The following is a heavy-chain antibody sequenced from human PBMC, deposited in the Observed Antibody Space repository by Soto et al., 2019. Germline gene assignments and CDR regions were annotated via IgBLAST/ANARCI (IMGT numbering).Heavy chain of an antibody. J-gene: IGHJ5*02. D-gene: IGHD3-9*01. CDR1: GFTFSEYS. V-gene: IGHV3-64D*06. CDR2: ISSDGDIT. Sequence: GSLRLSCSASGFTFSEYSMHWVRQAPGKGLQYVSTISSDGDITYYADSVKGRFTISRDNSKNTLYLQMNSLRPEDTAVYYCVKVSTFYDILTGYYSTNFFDPWGQGTLVTV. CDR3: VKVSTFYDILTGYYSTNFFDP.